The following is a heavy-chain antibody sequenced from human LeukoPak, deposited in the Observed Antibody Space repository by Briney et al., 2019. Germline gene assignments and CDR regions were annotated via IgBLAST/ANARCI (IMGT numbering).Heavy chain of an antibody. D-gene: IGHD6-6*01. CDR2: ISYDGSNK. Sequence: GRSLRLSCAASGFTFSSYAMHWVRQAPGKGLEWVAVISYDGSNKYYADSVKGRFTISRDNSKNTLYLQMNSLRAEDTAVYYCARDSVVVSSSSIGYGMDVWGQGTMVTVSS. CDR3: ARDSVVVSSSSIGYGMDV. CDR1: GFTFSSYA. V-gene: IGHV3-30-3*01. J-gene: IGHJ6*02.